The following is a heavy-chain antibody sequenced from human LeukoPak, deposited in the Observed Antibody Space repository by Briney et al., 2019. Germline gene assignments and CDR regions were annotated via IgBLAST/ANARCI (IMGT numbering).Heavy chain of an antibody. Sequence: GGSLRLSCAASGFTFSSYAMSWVRQAPGKGLEWVSAISGSGGSTYYADSVKGRFTISRDNSKNTLYLQMNSLRAEDTAVYYCAKKADIVVVPAAHTCDYWGQGTLVTVSS. CDR2: ISGSGGST. J-gene: IGHJ4*02. D-gene: IGHD2-2*01. CDR3: AKKADIVVVPAAHTCDY. CDR1: GFTFSSYA. V-gene: IGHV3-23*01.